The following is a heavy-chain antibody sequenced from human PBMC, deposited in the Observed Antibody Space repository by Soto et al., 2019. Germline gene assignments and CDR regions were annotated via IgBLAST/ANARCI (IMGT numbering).Heavy chain of an antibody. CDR2: IKSKSDGGTT. V-gene: IGHV3-15*01. CDR1: GFIFSNAG. J-gene: IGHJ4*02. CDR3: TTGWSSKDY. D-gene: IGHD6-13*01. Sequence: EVQLVESGGGLVKPGGSLRISCAASGFIFSNAGMNGVRQTQGKGLEWVGRIKSKSDGGTTDYAAPVKGRFVISRDDSKNMLYLQVSSLKIEDTAVYYCTTGWSSKDYWGQGTLVTVSS.